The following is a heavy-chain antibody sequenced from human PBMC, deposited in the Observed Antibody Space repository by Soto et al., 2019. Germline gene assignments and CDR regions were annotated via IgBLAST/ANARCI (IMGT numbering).Heavy chain of an antibody. J-gene: IGHJ4*02. CDR3: ASQGWYFDY. Sequence: SETLSLTCTVSGGSISTYYWSWIRQPPGKGLEWIGYIYYSGSTYYNPSLKSRVTISVDTSKNQFSLKLSSVTAADTAVYYCASQGWYFDYWGQGTLVTVSS. CDR1: GGSISTYY. CDR2: IYYSGST. D-gene: IGHD2-15*01. V-gene: IGHV4-59*04.